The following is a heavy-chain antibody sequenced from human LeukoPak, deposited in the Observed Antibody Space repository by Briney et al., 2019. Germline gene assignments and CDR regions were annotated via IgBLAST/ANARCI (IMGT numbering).Heavy chain of an antibody. D-gene: IGHD3-22*01. J-gene: IGHJ4*02. Sequence: GSLRLSCAASGFTFRNYWMGWVRQAPGKGLEWIGYIYYSGSTNYNPSLKSRVTISVDTSKNQFSLKLSSVTAADTAVYYCAATYYYDNSGYYYFDYWGQGTLVTVSS. CDR1: GFTFRNYW. V-gene: IGHV4-59*08. CDR3: AATYYYDNSGYYYFDY. CDR2: IYYSGST.